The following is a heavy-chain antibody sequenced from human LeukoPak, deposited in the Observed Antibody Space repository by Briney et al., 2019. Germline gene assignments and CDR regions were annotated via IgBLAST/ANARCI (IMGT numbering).Heavy chain of an antibody. CDR2: MNPNSGNT. J-gene: IGHJ5*02. V-gene: IGHV1-8*03. Sequence: GASVKVSCKASGYTFTSYDINWVRQATGQGLEWMGWMNPNSGNTGYAQKFQGRVTITRNTSISTAYMELSSLRSEDTAVYYCAKGRILEWIYTGEDWFDPWGQGTLVTVSS. CDR3: AKGRILEWIYTGEDWFDP. CDR1: GYTFTSYD. D-gene: IGHD3-3*01.